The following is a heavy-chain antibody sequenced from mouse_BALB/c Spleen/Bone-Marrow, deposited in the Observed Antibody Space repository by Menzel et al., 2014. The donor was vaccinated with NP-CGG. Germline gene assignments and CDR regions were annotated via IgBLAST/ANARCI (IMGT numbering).Heavy chain of an antibody. Sequence: VQLQESGPGLVAPSQSLSIPCTVSEFSLTSYGVHWVRQPPGKGLEWLGVIWAGGSTNYNSALMSRLSISKDNSKSXVFLKMNSLQTDDTAMYYCARGGSSRAWFAYWGQGTLVTVSA. D-gene: IGHD1-1*01. V-gene: IGHV2-9*02. CDR2: IWAGGST. J-gene: IGHJ3*01. CDR1: EFSLTSYG. CDR3: ARGGSSRAWFAY.